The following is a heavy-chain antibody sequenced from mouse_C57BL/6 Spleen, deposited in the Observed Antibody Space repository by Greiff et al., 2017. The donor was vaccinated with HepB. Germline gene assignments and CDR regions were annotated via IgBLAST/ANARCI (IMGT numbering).Heavy chain of an antibody. D-gene: IGHD2-4*01. Sequence: EVQRVESGPGLVKPSQSLSLTCSVTGYSITSGYYWNWIRQFPGNKLEWMGYISYDGSNNYNPSLKNRISITRDTSKNQFFLKLNSVTTEDTATYYCARGLYYDYEGYWYFDVWGTGTTVTVSS. CDR2: ISYDGSN. J-gene: IGHJ1*03. CDR3: ARGLYYDYEGYWYFDV. CDR1: GYSITSGYY. V-gene: IGHV3-6*01.